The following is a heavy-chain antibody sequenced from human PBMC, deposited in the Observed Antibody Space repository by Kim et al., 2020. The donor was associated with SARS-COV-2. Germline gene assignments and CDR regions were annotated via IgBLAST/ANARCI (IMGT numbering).Heavy chain of an antibody. CDR2: ISAYNGNT. CDR1: GYTFTSYG. CDR3: ASSYDILTGSPDAFDI. D-gene: IGHD3-9*01. J-gene: IGHJ3*02. V-gene: IGHV1-18*04. Sequence: ASVKVSCKASGYTFTSYGISWVRQAPGQGLEWMGWISAYNGNTNYAQKLQGRVTMTTDTSTSTAYMELRSLRSDDTAVYYCASSYDILTGSPDAFDIWGQGTMVTVSS.